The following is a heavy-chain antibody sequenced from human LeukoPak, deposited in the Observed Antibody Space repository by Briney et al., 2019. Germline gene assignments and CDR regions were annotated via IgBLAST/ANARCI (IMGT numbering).Heavy chain of an antibody. D-gene: IGHD2-2*01. CDR2: IYYSGST. Sequence: SETLSLTCTVSGGSISSSSYYWGWIRQPPGKGLEWIGSIYYSGSTYYNPSLKSRVTISVDTSKNQFSLKLSSVTAADTAVYYCARDHDIVVVPAAPRGAFDIWGQGTMVTVSS. CDR1: GGSISSSSYY. V-gene: IGHV4-39*07. CDR3: ARDHDIVVVPAAPRGAFDI. J-gene: IGHJ3*02.